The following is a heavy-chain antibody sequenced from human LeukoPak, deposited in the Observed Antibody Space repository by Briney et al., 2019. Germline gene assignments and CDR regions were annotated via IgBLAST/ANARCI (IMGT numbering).Heavy chain of an antibody. D-gene: IGHD4-17*01. Sequence: GASVKVSCKASGYTFTSYGISWVRQAPGQGLEWMGWISAYNGNTNYAQKLQGRVTMTTDTSTSTAYMELRSLRSDDTAVYYCARARLRFPDYYYYYYMDDWGKGTTVTVSS. CDR1: GYTFTSYG. CDR3: ARARLRFPDYYYYYYMDD. CDR2: ISAYNGNT. V-gene: IGHV1-18*01. J-gene: IGHJ6*03.